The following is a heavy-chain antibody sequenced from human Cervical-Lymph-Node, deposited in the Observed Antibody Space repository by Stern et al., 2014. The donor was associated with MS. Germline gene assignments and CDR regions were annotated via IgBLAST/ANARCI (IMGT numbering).Heavy chain of an antibody. V-gene: IGHV4-30-4*01. CDR1: GGSISSGDYY. J-gene: IGHJ6*02. CDR2: ISYSGGT. Sequence: VQLQESGPGLVKPSQTLSLTCTVSGGSISSGDYYWSWIRQPPEKGLEWIGYISYSGGTYSNPSLKSRVTISVDTSKNQFSLKLSSVTAADTAVYYCAREGSTVYYGMDVWGQGTTVTVSS. CDR3: AREGSTVYYGMDV. D-gene: IGHD4-17*01.